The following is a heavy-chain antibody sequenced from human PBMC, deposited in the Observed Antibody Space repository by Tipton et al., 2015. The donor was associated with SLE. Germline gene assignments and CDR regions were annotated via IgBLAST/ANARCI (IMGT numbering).Heavy chain of an antibody. J-gene: IGHJ3*02. CDR3: ARDPRVYYDSSYAFEI. CDR2: INWNGGGT. V-gene: IGHV3-20*04. D-gene: IGHD3-22*01. CDR1: GFTFSNAW. Sequence: SLRLSCAASGFTFSNAWMSWVRQAPGKGLEWVSGINWNGGGTGYADAVKGRFTISRDNAKNSLYLQMNSLRVEDTAVYYCARDPRVYYDSSYAFEIWGQGTTVTVSS.